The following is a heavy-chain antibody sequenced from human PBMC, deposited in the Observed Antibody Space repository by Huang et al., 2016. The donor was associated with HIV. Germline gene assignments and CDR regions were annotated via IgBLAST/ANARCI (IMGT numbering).Heavy chain of an antibody. V-gene: IGHV4-34*01. D-gene: IGHD3-22*01. CDR3: ARGPDYYDSSGREAFDI. CDR2: NNHSGST. J-gene: IGHJ3*02. Sequence: QVQLQQWGAGLLKPSETLSLTCAVYGGSFSGYYCSWIRQPPGKGLEWIGENNHSGSTNYHPSLKSRVTISVDTSKTQFSLKLNSVTAADTAVYYCARGPDYYDSSGREAFDIWGQGTMVTVSS. CDR1: GGSFSGYY.